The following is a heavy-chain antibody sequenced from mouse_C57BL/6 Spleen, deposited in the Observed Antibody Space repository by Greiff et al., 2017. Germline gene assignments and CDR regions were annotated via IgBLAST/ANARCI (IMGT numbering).Heavy chain of an antibody. J-gene: IGHJ2*01. CDR1: GFSLTSYG. D-gene: IGHD1-1*01. CDR2: IWSGGST. Sequence: VKLVESGPGLVQPSQSLSITCTVSGFSLTSYGVHWVRQSPGKGLEWLGVIWSGGSTDYNAAFISRLSISKDNSKSQVFFKMNSLQADDTAIYYCARHSVVATNYFDYWGQGTTLTVSS. V-gene: IGHV2-2*01. CDR3: ARHSVVATNYFDY.